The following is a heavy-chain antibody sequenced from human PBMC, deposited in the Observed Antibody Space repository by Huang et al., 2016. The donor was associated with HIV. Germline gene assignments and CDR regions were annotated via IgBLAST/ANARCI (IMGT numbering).Heavy chain of an antibody. J-gene: IGHJ6*02. D-gene: IGHD3-22*01. Sequence: EVQLVESGGGLVQPGGSLRLSCAASGFIFSNFSMNWVRQTPGKGLELVSYISASGPTIYYAASAKGRFTVSRDDAKKSLYLQLNSLRDEDTAVYYCARDLRGYDSTFDFYYYYGMDVWGQGTTVTVSS. CDR2: ISASGPTI. CDR1: GFIFSNFS. CDR3: ARDLRGYDSTFDFYYYYGMDV. V-gene: IGHV3-48*02.